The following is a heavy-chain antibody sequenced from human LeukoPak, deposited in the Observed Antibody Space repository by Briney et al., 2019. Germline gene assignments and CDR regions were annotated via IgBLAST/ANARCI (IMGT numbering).Heavy chain of an antibody. CDR2: IIPILGIA. V-gene: IGHV1-69*04. CDR3: ARARSGYSSGRFDY. D-gene: IGHD6-19*01. Sequence: EASVKVSCKASGGTFSSYAISGVRQAPGQALEWMGRIIPILGIANYAQKFQGRVTITADKSTSTAYMELSSLRSEDTAVYYCARARSGYSSGRFDYWGQGTLVTVSS. CDR1: GGTFSSYA. J-gene: IGHJ4*02.